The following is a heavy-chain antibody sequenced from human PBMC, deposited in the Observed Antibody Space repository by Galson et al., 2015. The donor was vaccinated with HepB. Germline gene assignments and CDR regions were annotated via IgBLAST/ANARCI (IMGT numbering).Heavy chain of an antibody. D-gene: IGHD6-13*01. Sequence: SLRLSCAASGFIFNTYGMHWVRQAPGKGLEWLAFIRDDGSNRYYAESVKGRLTISRDNSKNTLYVQMDSLTADDTAVYYCARGRDVSSWFNSYGFDLWGQGTTVIVSS. CDR2: IRDDGSNR. J-gene: IGHJ6*01. CDR3: ARGRDVSSWFNSYGFDL. CDR1: GFIFNTYG. V-gene: IGHV3-30*02.